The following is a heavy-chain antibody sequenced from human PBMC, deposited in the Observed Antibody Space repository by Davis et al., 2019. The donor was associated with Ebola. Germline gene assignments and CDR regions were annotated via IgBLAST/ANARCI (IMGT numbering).Heavy chain of an antibody. D-gene: IGHD3-22*01. CDR2: ISGSGDST. Sequence: PGGSLRLSCAASAFTFSSYALSWVRQAPGKGLDWVAGISGSGDSTYYADSVKGRFTISRDNSKITLSLQMNSLRVEDTAIYYCAGVYFDSSGPFDYWGQGTLVTVSS. V-gene: IGHV3-23*01. CDR1: AFTFSSYA. J-gene: IGHJ4*02. CDR3: AGVYFDSSGPFDY.